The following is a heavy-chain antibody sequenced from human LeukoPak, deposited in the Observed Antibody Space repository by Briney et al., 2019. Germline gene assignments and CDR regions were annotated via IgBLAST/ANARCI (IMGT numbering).Heavy chain of an antibody. CDR2: IYYSGST. CDR1: GGSIRSSGYY. CDR3: ARNASTMIVPGGWFDP. Sequence: SETLSLTCTVSGGSIRSSGYYWGWLRQPPAKGLERIGSIYYSGSTSYTPSLKSRVTMTVDTSQNQFSLKLSSVTAADTAVYYCARNASTMIVPGGWFDPWGQGTLVTVSS. V-gene: IGHV4-39*01. J-gene: IGHJ5*02. D-gene: IGHD3-22*01.